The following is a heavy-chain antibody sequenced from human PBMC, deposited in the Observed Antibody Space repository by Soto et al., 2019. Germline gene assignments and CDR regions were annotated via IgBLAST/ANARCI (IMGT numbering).Heavy chain of an antibody. CDR3: ARETLRDAIDI. Sequence: GGSLRLSCVSSVFDFISYEMNWVRQAPGKGLEWVSNIRANDESIYYADSVKGRASVSRDNAKNSLFLEMNSLRVDDTAVYYCARETLRDAIDIWGQGTMVTVSS. CDR1: VFDFISYE. CDR2: IRANDESI. J-gene: IGHJ3*02. V-gene: IGHV3-48*03.